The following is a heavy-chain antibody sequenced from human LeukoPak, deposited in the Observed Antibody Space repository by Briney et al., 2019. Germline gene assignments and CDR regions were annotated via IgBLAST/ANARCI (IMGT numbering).Heavy chain of an antibody. CDR3: ARGTTGGYSPSH. CDR2: ISSISSYT. D-gene: IGHD5-12*01. CDR1: GFTFSSYS. V-gene: IGHV3-21*01. J-gene: IGHJ4*02. Sequence: PGGSLRLPCAASGFTFSSYSMNWVRQAPGKGLEWVSSISSISSYTYHADSVKGRFIISRDNAKNSLYLQMNSLRAEDTAVYFCARGTTGGYSPSHWGQGTLVTVSS.